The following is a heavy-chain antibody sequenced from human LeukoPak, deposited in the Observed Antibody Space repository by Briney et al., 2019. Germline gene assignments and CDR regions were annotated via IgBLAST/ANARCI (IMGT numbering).Heavy chain of an antibody. J-gene: IGHJ3*02. Sequence: QPSETLSLTCTVSGGSISSYYWSWVRQAPGKGLEWVANIKQDGSEKYYVDSVKGRFTISRDNAKNSLYLQMNSLRAEDTAVYYCARALYDSSAFDIWGQGTMVTVSS. CDR2: IKQDGSEK. CDR3: ARALYDSSAFDI. D-gene: IGHD3-22*01. CDR1: GGSISSYY. V-gene: IGHV3-7*01.